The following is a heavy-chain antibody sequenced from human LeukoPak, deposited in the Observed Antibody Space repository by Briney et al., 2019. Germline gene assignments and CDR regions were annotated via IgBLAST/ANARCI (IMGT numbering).Heavy chain of an antibody. J-gene: IGHJ5*02. Sequence: ASVKVSCKASGYTFTSYDLNWVRQATGQGLEWVGWMNPNTGQTGFAQNFQGRVTMTRDTSIGTAYMELSSLRFEDTAVYYCARDSGANSGWFDPWGQGILVTVSS. CDR1: GYTFTSYD. CDR3: ARDSGANSGWFDP. D-gene: IGHD4-23*01. CDR2: MNPNTGQT. V-gene: IGHV1-8*01.